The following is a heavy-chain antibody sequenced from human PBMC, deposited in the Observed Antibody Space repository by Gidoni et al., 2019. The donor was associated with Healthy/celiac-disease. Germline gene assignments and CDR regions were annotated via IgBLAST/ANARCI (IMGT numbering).Heavy chain of an antibody. J-gene: IGHJ4*02. V-gene: IGHV3-23*01. CDR1: GFPFSSYA. CDR3: AKDRGDTAMVFDY. D-gene: IGHD5-18*01. CDR2: ISGSGGST. Sequence: EVHLLESWGGLVQPGGSLRLSCAASGFPFSSYAMSWVRQAPGKGLEWVSAISGSGGSTYYADYVKGRFNISRDNSKNTLYLQMNRLRAEDTAVYYCAKDRGDTAMVFDYWGQGTLVTVSS.